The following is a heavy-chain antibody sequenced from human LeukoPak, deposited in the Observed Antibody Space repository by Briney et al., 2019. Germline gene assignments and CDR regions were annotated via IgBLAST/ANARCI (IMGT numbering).Heavy chain of an antibody. V-gene: IGHV4-39*02. J-gene: IGHJ5*02. Sequence: SETLSLTCTISGGSISSSIYNWGWIRQSPGKGLEWIGSIYYTGITNYNPSLKSRVTISVDTSKNQFSLRLSSVTAADTSVYYCARESDYYDSSGDNWFDPWGQGTLVTVSS. CDR1: GGSISSSIYN. CDR3: ARESDYYDSSGDNWFDP. CDR2: IYYTGIT. D-gene: IGHD3-22*01.